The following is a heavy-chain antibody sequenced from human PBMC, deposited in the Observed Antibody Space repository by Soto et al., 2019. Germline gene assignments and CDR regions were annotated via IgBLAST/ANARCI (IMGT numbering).Heavy chain of an antibody. Sequence: ASVKVSCKASGYTFTSYDINWVRQATGQGLEWMGWMNPNSGNTGYAQKFQGRVTMTRNTSISTAYMELSSLRSEDTAVYYCARVPDYDILTGSLVSDYYYYGMDVWGQGTTVTVSS. J-gene: IGHJ6*02. CDR3: ARVPDYDILTGSLVSDYYYYGMDV. V-gene: IGHV1-8*01. CDR2: MNPNSGNT. CDR1: GYTFTSYD. D-gene: IGHD3-9*01.